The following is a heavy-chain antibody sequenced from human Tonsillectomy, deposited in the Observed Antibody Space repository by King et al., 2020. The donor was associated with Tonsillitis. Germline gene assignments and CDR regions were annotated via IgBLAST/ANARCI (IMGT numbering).Heavy chain of an antibody. J-gene: IGHJ2*01. CDR1: GFSVDSHY. D-gene: IGHD3-22*01. CDR2: IYSGGNT. CDR3: AREAYYDSSGYVLVRGGYFDL. V-gene: IGHV3-53*01. Sequence: VQLVESGGGLIQPGGSLRLSCEASGFSVDSHYMSWVRQAPGKGLELVSVIYSGGNTYSADSVKGRFIISTDNSRNTLFLQMNSLRAEDTAVYYCAREAYYDSSGYVLVRGGYFDLWGRGTLVTVSS.